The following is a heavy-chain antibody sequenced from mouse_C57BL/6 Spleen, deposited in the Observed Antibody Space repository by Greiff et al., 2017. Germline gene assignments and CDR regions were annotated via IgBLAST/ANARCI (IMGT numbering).Heavy chain of an antibody. V-gene: IGHV1-54*01. D-gene: IGHD1-1*01. CDR2: INPGSGGT. CDR1: GYAFTNYL. CDR3: ARSYGGMYYFYY. Sequence: QVQLKQPGAELVRPGTSVKVSCKASGYAFTNYLIGWVKQRPGQGLEWIGVINPGSGGTNYNEKFKGKATLTADKSSSTAYMQLSSLTSEDSAVYCCARSYGGMYYFYYWGQGTTLTVSS. J-gene: IGHJ2*01.